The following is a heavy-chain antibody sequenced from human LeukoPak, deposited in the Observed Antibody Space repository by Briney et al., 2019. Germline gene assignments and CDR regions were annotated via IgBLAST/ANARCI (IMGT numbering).Heavy chain of an antibody. CDR2: ISSSGSSI. CDR1: GFTFSTYS. J-gene: IGHJ3*02. V-gene: IGHV3-48*04. D-gene: IGHD3-22*01. Sequence: GGSLRLSCAASGFTFSTYSMNWVRQAPGKGLEWVSYISSSGSSIYYADSVKGRFTISRDNAKKSLYLQMHSLRAEDTAVYYCARDSHKFDSSGYYPDAFDIWGQGTMVTVSS. CDR3: ARDSHKFDSSGYYPDAFDI.